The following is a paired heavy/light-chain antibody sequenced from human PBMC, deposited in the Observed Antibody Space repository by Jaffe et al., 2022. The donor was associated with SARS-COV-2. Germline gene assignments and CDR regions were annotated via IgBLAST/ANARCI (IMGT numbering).Heavy chain of an antibody. J-gene: IGHJ3*02. D-gene: IGHD6-13*01. CDR1: GFTFSSYW. Sequence: EVQLVESGGGLVQPGGSLRLSCAASGFTFSSYWMHWVRQAPGKGLVWVSRINSDGSSTSYADSVKGRFTISRDNAKNTLYLQMNSLRAEDTAVYYCARGSPGIAPYDAFDIWGQGTMVTVSS. CDR3: ARGSPGIAPYDAFDI. V-gene: IGHV3-74*01. CDR2: INSDGSST.
Light chain of an antibody. Sequence: AIQLTQSPSSLSASVGDRVTITCRASQGISSALAWYQQKPGKAPKLLIYDASSLESGVPSRFSGSGSGTDFTLTISSLQPEDFATYYCQQFNNYLFTFGGGTKVEIK. CDR2: DAS. CDR1: QGISSA. CDR3: QQFNNYLFT. J-gene: IGKJ4*01. V-gene: IGKV1D-13*01.